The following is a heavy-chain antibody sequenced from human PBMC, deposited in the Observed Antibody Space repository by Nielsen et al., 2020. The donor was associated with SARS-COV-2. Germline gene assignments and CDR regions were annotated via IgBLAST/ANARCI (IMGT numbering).Heavy chain of an antibody. V-gene: IGHV1-2*06. CDR2: INPHSGGT. Sequence: ASVKVSCKASGYTFTDYDMHWVRQAPGQGLEWMGRINPHSGGTNFAQKFQGRVTMTRDTSINTDYMELSRLRSDDAAVYYCARLYFDYWGQGTLVTVSS. CDR1: GYTFTDYD. J-gene: IGHJ4*02. CDR3: ARLYFDY.